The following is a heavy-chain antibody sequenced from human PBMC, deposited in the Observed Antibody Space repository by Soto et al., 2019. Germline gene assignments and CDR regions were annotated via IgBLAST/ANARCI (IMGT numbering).Heavy chain of an antibody. CDR2: INGYNGKT. CDR1: GYTFTNYG. Sequence: QVQLVQSGAEVRKPGASVKVSCKTSGYTFTNYGINWVRQAPGQGLEWMGWINGYNGKTNYAQRVQGRATLTTDTSTTTAYMELRSLRSDDTAIYYCARGPDPTASDHWGQGTLVTVSS. V-gene: IGHV1-18*01. CDR3: ARGPDPTASDH. J-gene: IGHJ4*02.